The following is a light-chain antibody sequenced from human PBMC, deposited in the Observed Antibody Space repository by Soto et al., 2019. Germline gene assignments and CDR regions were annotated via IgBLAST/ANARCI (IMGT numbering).Light chain of an antibody. V-gene: IGKV2-28*01. J-gene: IGKJ4*01. CDR3: MQALQTPHT. CDR1: QSLLYRDGLNY. CDR2: LGS. Sequence: DNVMTQSPLSLSVSPGEPASISCRSSQSLLYRDGLNYLAWYVQKPGQSPQLLIYLGSRRAYGVPDRVSGSGSGTEFTLKISRVEADDVGLYFCMQALQTPHTCGGGTKVEIK.